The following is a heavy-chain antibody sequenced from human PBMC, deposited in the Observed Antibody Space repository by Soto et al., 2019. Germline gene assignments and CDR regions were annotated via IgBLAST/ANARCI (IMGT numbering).Heavy chain of an antibody. J-gene: IGHJ4*02. CDR3: ARYSSGWPYYFDY. CDR1: GYTFTGYY. CDR2: TSPSSLAT. V-gene: IGHV1-2*02. Sequence: ASVKVYCKASGYTFTGYYIHWVRQAPGQGLEWVGWTSPSSLATNYAQRFQGRVTMSRDRATSTVYMELSRLRSEDTAMYYCARYSSGWPYYFDYWGQGTLVTVSS. D-gene: IGHD6-19*01.